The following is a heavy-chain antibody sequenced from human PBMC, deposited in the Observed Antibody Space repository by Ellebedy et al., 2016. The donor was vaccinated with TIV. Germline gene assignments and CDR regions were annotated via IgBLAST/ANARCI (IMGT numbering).Heavy chain of an antibody. J-gene: IGHJ4*02. CDR2: INPNSGNT. Sequence: AASVKVSCKASGYTFTSHRMHWVRQAPGQGLEWMGIINPNSGNTRYAQKFQGRVTMTRDTSTSTVSMELSSRRSEDTALYYCASDGGNYGDADYWGQGTLVTVSS. V-gene: IGHV1-46*01. D-gene: IGHD4-17*01. CDR3: ASDGGNYGDADY. CDR1: GYTFTSHR.